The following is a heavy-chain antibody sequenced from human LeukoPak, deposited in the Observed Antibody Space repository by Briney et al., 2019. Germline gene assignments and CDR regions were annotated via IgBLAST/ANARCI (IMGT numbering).Heavy chain of an antibody. CDR3: ARGAVVVPAAMGTSNWFDP. Sequence: SETLSLTGTVPGGSISSYYWGWIRQPPGKGLEWIGYIYYSGSTNYNPSLKSRVTISVVTSKNQYSLKLSSVTAADTAVYYCARGAVVVPAAMGTSNWFDPWGQGTLVTVSS. J-gene: IGHJ5*02. CDR1: GGSISSYY. V-gene: IGHV4-59*01. CDR2: IYYSGST. D-gene: IGHD2-2*01.